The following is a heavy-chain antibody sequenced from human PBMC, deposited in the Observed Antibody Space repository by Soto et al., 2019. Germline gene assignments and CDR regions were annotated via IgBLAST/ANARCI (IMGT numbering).Heavy chain of an antibody. D-gene: IGHD6-13*01. Sequence: PSETLSLTCAVSGDSISSSKWWSRVRQPPGKGLEWIGEINHSGSTNYNPSLKSRVIISVDKSKNQFSLKLSSVSDADTAVYYCPRGERQQQRDYWGQGTLVTVSS. CDR2: INHSGST. CDR3: PRGERQQQRDY. J-gene: IGHJ4*02. CDR1: GDSISSSKW. V-gene: IGHV4-4*02.